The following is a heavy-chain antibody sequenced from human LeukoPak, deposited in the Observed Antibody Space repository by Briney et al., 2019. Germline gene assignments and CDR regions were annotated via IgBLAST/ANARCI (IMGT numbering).Heavy chain of an antibody. CDR1: GFSFSSYE. V-gene: IGHV3-48*03. CDR2: ISTSGSTK. Sequence: GGSLRLSCAASGFSFSSYEMNWVRRAPGKGLEWVSYISTSGSTKHYADSVEGRVTISRDNSKNSLYLQMNSLRVEDTAVYYCAREGRKDAFDIWGQGTMVTVSS. J-gene: IGHJ3*02. CDR3: AREGRKDAFDI.